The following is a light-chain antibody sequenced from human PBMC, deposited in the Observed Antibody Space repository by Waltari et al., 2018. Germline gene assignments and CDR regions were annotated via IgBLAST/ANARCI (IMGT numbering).Light chain of an antibody. J-gene: IGLJ2*01. CDR1: GLGNKY. CDR2: EDT. CDR3: QAWGSRTVV. Sequence: SYELTQAPSVSVSPGQTATITCSGDGLGNKYTSWYQQKPGQSPVLVIYEDTTRPSGTPLRFSGSNAGNTAVLTISDTQTVDEADYYCQAWGSRTVVFGGGTKLTVL. V-gene: IGLV3-1*01.